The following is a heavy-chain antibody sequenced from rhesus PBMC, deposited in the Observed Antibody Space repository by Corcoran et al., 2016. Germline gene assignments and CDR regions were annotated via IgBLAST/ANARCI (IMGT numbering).Heavy chain of an antibody. CDR2: IYGSSGST. Sequence: QVQLQESGPGVVKPSETLSLTCAVSGYSISSGYDWSWIRQPPGKGLECIGYIYGSSGSTNYNPSLKNRVTISKDTSKNQFSLKLSSVTAADTAVYYCAGTERLQYYYDSGYYPDYWGQGVLVTVSS. CDR1: GYSISSGYD. D-gene: IGHD3-28*01. J-gene: IGHJ4*01. CDR3: AGTERLQYYYDSGYYPDY. V-gene: IGHV4-76*01.